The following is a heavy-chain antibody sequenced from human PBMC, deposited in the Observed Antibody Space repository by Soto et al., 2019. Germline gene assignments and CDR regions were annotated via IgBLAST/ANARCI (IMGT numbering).Heavy chain of an antibody. CDR2: ISGSGDSI. CDR3: AKNWDTTFSSSSH. J-gene: IGHJ4*02. V-gene: IGHV3-23*01. Sequence: EVQLSESGGGLVQPGGSLRLSCAASGFTFRTYAMSWVRQAPGKGLEWVSAISGSGDSIYYADSVKGRFTISRDNSKNTLYLKMNSMRAEDTAVYYLAKNWDTTFSSSSHWGQGTMCSVSS. CDR1: GFTFRTYA. D-gene: IGHD6-6*01.